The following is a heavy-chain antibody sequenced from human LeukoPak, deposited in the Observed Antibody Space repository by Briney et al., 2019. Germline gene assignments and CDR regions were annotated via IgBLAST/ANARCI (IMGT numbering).Heavy chain of an antibody. J-gene: IGHJ4*02. V-gene: IGHV4-61*02. CDR2: IYTSGST. Sequence: SETLSLTCTVSGGSISSGSYYWSWIRQPAGKGLEWIGRIYTSGSTNYNPSLKSRVTISVDTSKNQFSLKLSSVTAADTAVYYCAAFSSSSFDYWGQGTLVTVSS. D-gene: IGHD6-6*01. CDR1: GGSISSGSYY. CDR3: AAFSSSSFDY.